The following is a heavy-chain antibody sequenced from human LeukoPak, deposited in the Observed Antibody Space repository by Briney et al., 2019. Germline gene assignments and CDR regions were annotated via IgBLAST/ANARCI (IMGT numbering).Heavy chain of an antibody. D-gene: IGHD6-25*01. Sequence: GGSLRLSCAASGFTVSANYVSWARQVPGKGLEWISVIYSGGGTHYADSVKGRFTMSRDSSKNTLYLQMSSLRGEDTAVYYCARSTSSGWHYFDYWGQGTLVTVSS. J-gene: IGHJ4*02. CDR2: IYSGGGT. CDR3: ARSTSSGWHYFDY. CDR1: GFTVSANY. V-gene: IGHV3-66*02.